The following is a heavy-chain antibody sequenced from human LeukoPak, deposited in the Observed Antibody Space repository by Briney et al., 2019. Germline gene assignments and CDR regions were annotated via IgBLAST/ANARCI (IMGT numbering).Heavy chain of an antibody. D-gene: IGHD3-22*01. J-gene: IGHJ5*02. CDR1: GFTFSSYG. CDR2: IRYDGSNK. Sequence: GGSLRLSCAASGFTFSSYGMHWVRQAPGKGLEWVAFIRYDGSNKYYADSVKGRFTISRDNSKNTLYLQMNSLRAEDTAVYYCAKDLEPYYYDSSGYAWGQGTLVTVSS. CDR3: AKDLEPYYYDSSGYA. V-gene: IGHV3-30*02.